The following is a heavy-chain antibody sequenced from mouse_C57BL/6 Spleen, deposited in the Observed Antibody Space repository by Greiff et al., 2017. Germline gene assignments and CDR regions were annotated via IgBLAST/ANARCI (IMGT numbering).Heavy chain of an antibody. V-gene: IGHV14-4*01. CDR1: GFNIKDDY. Sequence: VQLQQSGAELVRPGASVKLSCTASGFNIKDDYMHWVKQRPEQGLEWIGWIDPENGDTEYASKFQGKATRTADTSSNTAYLQLSSLTSEDTAVYYCTTGTGSWYFDVWCTGTTVTVSS. J-gene: IGHJ1*03. CDR2: IDPENGDT. D-gene: IGHD4-1*01. CDR3: TTGTGSWYFDV.